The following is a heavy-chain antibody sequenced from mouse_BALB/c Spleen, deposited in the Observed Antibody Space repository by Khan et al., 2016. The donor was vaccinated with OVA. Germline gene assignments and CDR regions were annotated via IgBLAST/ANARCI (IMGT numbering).Heavy chain of an antibody. Sequence: QVQLKQSGAELAKPGASVKISCKASGYSFTTYWMHWVKQRPGQGLEWIGYINPSTGYTNYNQNFRDRATLTAAESSSTAYMELNSLTSDDSAVYFCGRGGHYGAWFAYWGQGTLVTVSA. CDR1: GYSFTTYW. CDR2: INPSTGYT. D-gene: IGHD2-1*01. J-gene: IGHJ3*01. CDR3: GRGGHYGAWFAY. V-gene: IGHV1-7*01.